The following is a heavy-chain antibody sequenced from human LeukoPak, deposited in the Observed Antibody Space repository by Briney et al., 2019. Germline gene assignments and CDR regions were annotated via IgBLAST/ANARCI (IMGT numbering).Heavy chain of an antibody. CDR2: ISSSGGTI. CDR3: ARDSPRWGSYY. V-gene: IGHV3-48*03. Sequence: PGGSLRLSCAAAGFTVSSYEMNWVRQAPGKGLEWVSFISSSGGTIYYADSVKGPFTISRDNAKNSLYLQMNSLRAEDTAVYYCARDSPRWGSYYWGQGTLVTVSS. J-gene: IGHJ4*02. D-gene: IGHD3-16*01. CDR1: GFTVSSYE.